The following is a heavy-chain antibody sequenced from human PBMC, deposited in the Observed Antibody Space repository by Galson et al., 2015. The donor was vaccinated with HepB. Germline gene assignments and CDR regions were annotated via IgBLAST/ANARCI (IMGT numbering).Heavy chain of an antibody. CDR2: ISGSGGST. J-gene: IGHJ5*02. D-gene: IGHD1-1*01. CDR3: AKGNDWNDVGWFDP. CDR1: GFTFSSYA. V-gene: IGHV3-23*01. Sequence: SLRLSCAASGFTFSSYARSWVRQAPGKGLEWVSAISGSGGSTYYADSVKGRFTISRDNSKNTLYLQMNSLRAEDTAVYYCAKGNDWNDVGWFDPWGQGTLVTVSS.